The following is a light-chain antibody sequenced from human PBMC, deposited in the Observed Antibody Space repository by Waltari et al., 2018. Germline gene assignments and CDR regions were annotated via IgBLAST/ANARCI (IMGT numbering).Light chain of an antibody. CDR1: HIGNRL. Sequence: YDLTQPLSVSVALGQTARITCGGHHIGNRLFHGDQQGPGQAPVLVIHRDSNRPSGIPERFSGSNSGNRATLTISRAQAGDEADYYCQLWDSSTVVFGGGTRLTVL. CDR3: QLWDSSTVV. CDR2: RDS. V-gene: IGLV3-9*01. J-gene: IGLJ2*01.